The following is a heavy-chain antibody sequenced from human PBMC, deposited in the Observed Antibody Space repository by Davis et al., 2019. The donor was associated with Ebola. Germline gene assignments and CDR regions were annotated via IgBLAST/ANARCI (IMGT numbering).Heavy chain of an antibody. J-gene: IGHJ3*02. CDR3: ARDFAVLVAGTSAGGFDM. Sequence: ASVKVSCKASGYTFNKYNMHWVRQPPGHRLEWTGWINAGNGYTKYSLKFRGRVTITKDTFASTAYMELSSLRSEDTAVYYCARDFAVLVAGTSAGGFDMWGQGTMVTVSS. CDR2: INAGNGYT. D-gene: IGHD6-19*01. V-gene: IGHV1-3*01. CDR1: GYTFNKYN.